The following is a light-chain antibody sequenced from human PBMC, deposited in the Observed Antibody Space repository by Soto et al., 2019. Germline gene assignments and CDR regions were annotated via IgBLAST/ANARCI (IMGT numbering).Light chain of an antibody. CDR2: DVS. J-gene: IGKJ1*01. Sequence: DIQMTQTPSTLAASLGDTVTITVRASQSLDNCLAWYEQKPGKAPKLLIHDVSSLESGVPSRFSGSRSETEFTLSISSLFPDDFATYYCQQDNRYWTFGQGTKVDIK. CDR1: QSLDNC. V-gene: IGKV1-5*01. CDR3: QQDNRYWT.